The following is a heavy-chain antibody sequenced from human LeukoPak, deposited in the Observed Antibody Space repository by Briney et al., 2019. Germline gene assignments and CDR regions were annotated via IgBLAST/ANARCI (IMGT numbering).Heavy chain of an antibody. CDR1: GYTFTSYD. V-gene: IGHV1-8*01. CDR3: ARGPYDYDSSGYLFDY. D-gene: IGHD3-22*01. CDR2: MNPNSGNT. J-gene: IGHJ4*02. Sequence: ASVTVSCTASGYTFTSYDINWVRQATGQGLEWMGWMNPNSGNTGYAQKFQGRVTMTRNISISTAYMELSSLRSEDTAVYYCARGPYDYDSSGYLFDYWGQGTLVTVSS.